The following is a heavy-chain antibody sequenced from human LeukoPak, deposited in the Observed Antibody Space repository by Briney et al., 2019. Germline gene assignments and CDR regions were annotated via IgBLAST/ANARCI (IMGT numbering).Heavy chain of an antibody. D-gene: IGHD3-22*01. V-gene: IGHV4-31*03. CDR3: ARVSLLYYYDSSGYLDY. CDR2: IYYSGST. Sequence: PSETLSLTCTVTGGSISSGGYYWSWIRQHPGKGLEWIGYIYYSGSTYYNPSLKSRVTISVDTSKIQFSLQLSSVTAADTAVYYCARVSLLYYYDSSGYLDYWGQGTLVTVSS. CDR1: GGSISSGGYY. J-gene: IGHJ4*02.